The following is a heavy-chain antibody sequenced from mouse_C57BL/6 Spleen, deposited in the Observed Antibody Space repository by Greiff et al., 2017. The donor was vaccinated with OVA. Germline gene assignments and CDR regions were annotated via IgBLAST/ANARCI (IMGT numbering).Heavy chain of an antibody. D-gene: IGHD1-1*01. Sequence: VQLQQSGPELVKPGDSVKISCKASGYSFTGYFMNWVMQSHGKSLEWIGRINPYNGDTFYNQKFKGKATLTVDKSSSTAHMELRSLTSEDSAVYYCARSWGSSSYFDYWGQGTTLTVSS. V-gene: IGHV1-20*01. J-gene: IGHJ2*01. CDR2: INPYNGDT. CDR3: ARSWGSSSYFDY. CDR1: GYSFTGYF.